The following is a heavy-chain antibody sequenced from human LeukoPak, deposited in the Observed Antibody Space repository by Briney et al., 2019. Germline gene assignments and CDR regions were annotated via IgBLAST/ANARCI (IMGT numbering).Heavy chain of an antibody. Sequence: GGSLRLSCAASGFTFSSYARPWVRQAPGKGLEYVSAISSNGGSTYYANSVKGRFTISRDNSKNTLYLQMGSLGAEDMAVYYCARQATRIAAAGTSIDYWGQGTLVTVSS. CDR1: GFTFSSYA. V-gene: IGHV3-64*01. CDR2: ISSNGGST. J-gene: IGHJ4*02. D-gene: IGHD6-13*01. CDR3: ARQATRIAAAGTSIDY.